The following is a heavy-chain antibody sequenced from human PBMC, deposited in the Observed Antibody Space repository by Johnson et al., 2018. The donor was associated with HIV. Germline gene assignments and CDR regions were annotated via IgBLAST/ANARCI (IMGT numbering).Heavy chain of an antibody. J-gene: IGHJ3*02. D-gene: IGHD6-13*01. CDR1: GFTFSSYG. CDR3: ARGWGGQQPI. V-gene: IGHV3-30*03. Sequence: VQLVESGGGVVQPGRSLRLSCAASGFTFSSYGMHWVRQAPGKGLEWVALISYDGSNKYYADSVKGRFTISRDNAKNELYLQMNSLRAEDTAIYYCARGWGGQQPIWGQGTMVTVSS. CDR2: ISYDGSNK.